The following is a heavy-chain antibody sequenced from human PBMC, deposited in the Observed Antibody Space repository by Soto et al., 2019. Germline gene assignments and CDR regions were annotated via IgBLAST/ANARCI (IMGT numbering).Heavy chain of an antibody. D-gene: IGHD1-26*01. Sequence: EVRLVESGGGLVQPGGSLRLSCAVSGITLESYWMHWVRQSPGKGLVWVARISGDGNITDYAGFVGGRFTMSRDNARDTVFPQMDSLRAEDTSVYYCARPIGRGFDPWGQGTLVIVSS. V-gene: IGHV3-74*01. CDR3: ARPIGRGFDP. J-gene: IGHJ5*02. CDR2: ISGDGNIT. CDR1: GITLESYW.